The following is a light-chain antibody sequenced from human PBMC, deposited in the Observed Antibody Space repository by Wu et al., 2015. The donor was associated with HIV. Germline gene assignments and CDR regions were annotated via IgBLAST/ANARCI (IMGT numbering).Light chain of an antibody. CDR2: KAS. CDR1: QSISSW. Sequence: DIQMTQSPSTLSASVGDRVTITCRASQSISSWLAWYQQKPGKAPNLLIYKASTLEGGVPSRFSGSGSGTEFTLTISSLQPDDFATYYCQQYGTYLDTFGQGTKLEIK. J-gene: IGKJ2*01. V-gene: IGKV1-5*03. CDR3: QQYGTYLDT.